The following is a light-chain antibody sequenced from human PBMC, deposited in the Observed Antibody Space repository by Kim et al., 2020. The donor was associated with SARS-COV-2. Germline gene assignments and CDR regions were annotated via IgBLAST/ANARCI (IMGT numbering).Light chain of an antibody. CDR2: GAS. CDR1: QGISSA. CDR3: QQYSIYWT. J-gene: IGKJ1*01. V-gene: IGKV1-13*02. Sequence: AASVGDRVTSTCRASQGISSALAWYQQKPGKAPKLVIYGASNLESAVPSRFSGSGSGTEFTLTITSLQPDDVATYYCQQYSIYWTFGQGTKVDIK.